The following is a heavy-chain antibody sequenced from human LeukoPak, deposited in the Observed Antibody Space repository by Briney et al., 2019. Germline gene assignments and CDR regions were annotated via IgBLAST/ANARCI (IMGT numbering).Heavy chain of an antibody. Sequence: GASVTVSCKASGGTFSSYAISWVRQAPGQGLEWMGGIIPIFGTANYAQKFQGRVTITADESTSTAYMELSSLRSEDTAVYYCALGSSGSNKGHYWGQGTLVTVSS. J-gene: IGHJ4*02. CDR1: GGTFSSYA. CDR3: ALGSSGSNKGHY. CDR2: IIPIFGTA. V-gene: IGHV1-69*13. D-gene: IGHD3-3*01.